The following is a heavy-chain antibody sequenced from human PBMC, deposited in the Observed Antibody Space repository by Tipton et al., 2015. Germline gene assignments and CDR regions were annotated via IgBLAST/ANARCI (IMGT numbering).Heavy chain of an antibody. V-gene: IGHV3-9*01. Sequence: SPRLSCAASGFTFDDYAMHWVRQVPGKGLEWVSGISWNSGSIAYADSVKDRFTISRDNSKNTLYLRMNSLRAEDTAVYYCAKERSYYSFWSGYYQGAFDSWGQGTLVTVSS. D-gene: IGHD3-3*01. CDR3: AKERSYYSFWSGYYQGAFDS. J-gene: IGHJ4*02. CDR1: GFTFDDYA. CDR2: ISWNSGSI.